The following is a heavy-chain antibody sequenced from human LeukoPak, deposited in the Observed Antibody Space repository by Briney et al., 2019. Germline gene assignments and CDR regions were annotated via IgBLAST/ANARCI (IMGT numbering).Heavy chain of an antibody. Sequence: SVKVSCKASGGTFSSYAISWVRQAPGQGLEWMGGIIPVFGTANYAQKFQGRVTITADESTSTAYMELSSLRSEDTAVYYCARDSGSYYYDSSGYYSMGTLDYWGQGTLVTVSS. CDR1: GGTFSSYA. V-gene: IGHV1-69*13. CDR2: IIPVFGTA. CDR3: ARDSGSYYYDSSGYYSMGTLDY. D-gene: IGHD3-22*01. J-gene: IGHJ4*02.